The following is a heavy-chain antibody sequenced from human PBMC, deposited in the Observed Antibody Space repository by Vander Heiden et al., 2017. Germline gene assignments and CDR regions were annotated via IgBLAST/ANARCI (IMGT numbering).Heavy chain of an antibody. CDR3: ARIHDYGDTHGMDV. J-gene: IGHJ6*02. D-gene: IGHD4-17*01. Sequence: EVQLVESGGGLVKPGGSLRLSCAASGFSFRTYSMNWVRQAPGKGLEWVSAISSSGTYIYYAEPLKGRFTISRDNAKNSVYLEMSSLRVEDTAVYYCARIHDYGDTHGMDVWGQGTTVTVSS. CDR2: ISSSGTYI. CDR1: GFSFRTYS. V-gene: IGHV3-21*06.